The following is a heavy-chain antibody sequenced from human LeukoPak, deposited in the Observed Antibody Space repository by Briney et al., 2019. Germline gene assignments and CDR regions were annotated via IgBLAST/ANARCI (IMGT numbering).Heavy chain of an antibody. V-gene: IGHV3-21*01. CDR1: GFTFSSYS. Sequence: GGSLRLSCAASGFTFSSYSMNWVRQAPGKGLEWVSSISSSSSYIYYADSVKGRFTISRDNAKNSLYLQMNSLRAEDTAVYYCARDLSPPHYDFWSGYYRGYFDYWGQGTLVTVSS. J-gene: IGHJ4*02. CDR3: ARDLSPPHYDFWSGYYRGYFDY. CDR2: ISSSSSYI. D-gene: IGHD3-3*01.